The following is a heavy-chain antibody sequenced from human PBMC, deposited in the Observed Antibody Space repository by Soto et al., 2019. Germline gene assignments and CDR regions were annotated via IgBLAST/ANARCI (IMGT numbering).Heavy chain of an antibody. J-gene: IGHJ4*02. CDR1: GGTFSIYA. Sequence: SVKVSCKASGGTFSIYAISCVLQSPLQGLEWMGGIIPIFGTANYAQKFQGRVTITADESTSTAYMELSSLRSEDTAVYYCARARSSIAAAGREFDYWGQGTLVTVSS. CDR2: IIPIFGTA. V-gene: IGHV1-69*13. D-gene: IGHD6-13*01. CDR3: ARARSSIAAAGREFDY.